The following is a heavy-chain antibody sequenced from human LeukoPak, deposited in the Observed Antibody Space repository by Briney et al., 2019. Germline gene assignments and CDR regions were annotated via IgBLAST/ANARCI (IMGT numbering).Heavy chain of an antibody. J-gene: IGHJ4*02. CDR3: AKDATYGDYAIDY. V-gene: IGHV3-30*18. Sequence: GRSLRLSCAASGFTFNNYVMHWVRQAPGKGLEWVALLSYDGSIIYYANSVKGRFTMSRDNSENTLYLQMNSLRAEDTAVYYCAKDATYGDYAIDYWGQGTLVTVSS. D-gene: IGHD4-17*01. CDR1: GFTFNNYV. CDR2: LSYDGSII.